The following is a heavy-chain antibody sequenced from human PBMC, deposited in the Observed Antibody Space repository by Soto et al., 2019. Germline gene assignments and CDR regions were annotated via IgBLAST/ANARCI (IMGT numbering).Heavy chain of an antibody. CDR1: GLSFINDD. CDR3: APCTRFPRVGVDYYAVDV. Sequence: GGSLRLSCVVSGLSFINDDMYWVRQAPGKGLEWVAFISFDGSKKYYGDSVKGRFTISRDRAENTLHLQMDRLTTEDTSTYYCAPCTRFPRVGVDYYAVDVCGPGTAVTVSS. CDR2: ISFDGSKK. D-gene: IGHD3-10*01. V-gene: IGHV3-30*03. J-gene: IGHJ6*02.